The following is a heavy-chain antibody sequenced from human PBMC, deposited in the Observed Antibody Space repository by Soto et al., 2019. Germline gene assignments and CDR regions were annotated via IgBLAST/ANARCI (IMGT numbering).Heavy chain of an antibody. J-gene: IGHJ5*02. D-gene: IGHD6-19*01. V-gene: IGHV1-69*02. Sequence: QVQLVQSGAEVKRPGSSVKVSCQTSGGTFRTYTINWVRQAPGQGLEWMGRIIPILDVANSAQKFQGRVTITADNSTCRSYTELGSLRSEDTAVYYCAMSIQDHIGVASPLDIRSDPWGQGTLVTVSS. CDR2: IIPILDVA. CDR1: GGTFRTYT. CDR3: AMSIQDHIGVASPLDIRSDP.